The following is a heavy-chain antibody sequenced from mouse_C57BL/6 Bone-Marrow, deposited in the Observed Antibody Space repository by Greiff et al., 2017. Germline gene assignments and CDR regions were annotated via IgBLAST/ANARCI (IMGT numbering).Heavy chain of an antibody. CDR2: IRSKSNNYAT. Sequence: EVQLVESGGGLVQPKGSLKLSCAASGFSFNTYAMNWVRQAPGKGLEWVARIRSKSNNYATYYADSVKDRFTISRDDSESMLYLQMNNVKTEDTAMYYCVRESPYSNYGVFAYWGQGTLVTVSA. J-gene: IGHJ3*01. CDR3: VRESPYSNYGVFAY. V-gene: IGHV10-1*01. D-gene: IGHD2-5*01. CDR1: GFSFNTYA.